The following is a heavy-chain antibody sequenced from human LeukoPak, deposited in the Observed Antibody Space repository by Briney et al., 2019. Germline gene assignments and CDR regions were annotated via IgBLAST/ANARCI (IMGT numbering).Heavy chain of an antibody. CDR3: ARSSLGYDMLTGTPPRSFSYFDY. D-gene: IGHD3-9*01. J-gene: IGHJ4*02. CDR2: IYNSGST. V-gene: IGHV4-39*01. Sequence: KPSETLSLTCTVSGVSISSSSYYWGWIRQPPGKGLEWIGSIYNSGSTYDNPSLRRRVTISVDTSKNQFSLDLSSVTAADTAVYYCARSSLGYDMLTGTPPRSFSYFDYWGQGTLVTVSS. CDR1: GVSISSSSYY.